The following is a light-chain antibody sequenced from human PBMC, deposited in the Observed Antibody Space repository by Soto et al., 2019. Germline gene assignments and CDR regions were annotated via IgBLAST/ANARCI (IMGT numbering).Light chain of an antibody. CDR3: CSYVGSYTFV. CDR1: SSYVGGYNY. CDR2: NFN. J-gene: IGLJ1*01. Sequence: QSVLTQPRSVSGAPGQSVTISCTGTSSYVGGYNYVSWYQQHPGKAPQLLIFNFNRRPSGVPDRFSGSTSGNTPSLTISGLQAEDEADYYCCSYVGSYTFVFETGTKVTV. V-gene: IGLV2-11*01.